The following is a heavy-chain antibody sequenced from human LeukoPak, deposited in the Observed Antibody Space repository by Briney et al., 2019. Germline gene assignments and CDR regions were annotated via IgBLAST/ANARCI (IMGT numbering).Heavy chain of an antibody. J-gene: IGHJ3*02. D-gene: IGHD6-19*01. Sequence: PGGSLRLSCAASGFTFSGFWMSWVRQAPGKGLEWVSSISTSSSYIYYADSVKGRFTISRDNAKNSLYLQMNSLRAEDTAVYYCARGASVVAGSDDAFDIWGQGTMVTVSS. CDR2: ISTSSSYI. CDR1: GFTFSGFW. CDR3: ARGASVVAGSDDAFDI. V-gene: IGHV3-21*01.